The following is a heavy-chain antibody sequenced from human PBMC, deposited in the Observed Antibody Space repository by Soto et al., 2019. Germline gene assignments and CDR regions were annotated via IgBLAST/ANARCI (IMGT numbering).Heavy chain of an antibody. V-gene: IGHV3-74*01. J-gene: IGHJ4*02. CDR1: GFSFNMYW. D-gene: IGHD4-4*01. CDR3: IRDRTTITLFDY. Sequence: GGSLSLSCAASGFSFNMYWIHWVRQAPGKGLEWISRISTDGTTTGYADSVRGRLTVSRDNAKNTLYLQMNSLRVEDTAVYYCIRDRTTITLFDYWGQGALVTVS. CDR2: ISTDGTTT.